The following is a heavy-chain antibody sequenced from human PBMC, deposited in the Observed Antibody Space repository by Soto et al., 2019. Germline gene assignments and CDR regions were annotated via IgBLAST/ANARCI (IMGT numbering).Heavy chain of an antibody. CDR1: GFSLSTSGVG. D-gene: IGHD1-1*01. V-gene: IGHV2-5*02. Sequence: QITLKESGPTLVKRTQTLTLTCTFSGFSLSTSGVGVGWIRQPPGKALEWLALIYWDDDKRYRPSPKSRLTITTYTSKNHVALTITNIDPVDTATYYAARLNDALLPCDYWGQGTLFTVSS. CDR2: IYWDDDK. CDR3: ARLNDALLPCDY. J-gene: IGHJ4*02.